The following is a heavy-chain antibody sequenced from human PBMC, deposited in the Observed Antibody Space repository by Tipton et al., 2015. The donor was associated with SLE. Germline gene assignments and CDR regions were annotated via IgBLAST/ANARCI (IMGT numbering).Heavy chain of an antibody. J-gene: IGHJ4*02. CDR1: GFTFSSYA. Sequence: SLRLSCAASGFTFSSYAMSWVRQAPGKGMEWVSYISSSSSTIYYADSVKGPFTISRDNAKNSLYLQMNSLRAEDTAVYYCARDTVVPAAILFDYWGQGTLVAVSS. CDR3: ARDTVVPAAILFDY. V-gene: IGHV3-48*01. CDR2: ISSSSSTI. D-gene: IGHD2-2*01.